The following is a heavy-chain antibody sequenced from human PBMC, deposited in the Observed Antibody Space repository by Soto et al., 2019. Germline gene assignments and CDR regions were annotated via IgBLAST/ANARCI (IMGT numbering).Heavy chain of an antibody. CDR3: ARERVVGATIDAFDI. J-gene: IGHJ3*02. CDR1: GFTFSSYG. CDR2: IWYDGSNK. V-gene: IGHV3-33*01. D-gene: IGHD1-26*01. Sequence: QVQLVESGGGVVQPGRSLRLSCAASGFTFSSYGMHWVRQAPGKGLEWVAVIWYDGSNKYYADSVKGRLTISRDNSKNTLYLQMNSLRAEDTAVYYCARERVVGATIDAFDIWGQGTMVTVSS.